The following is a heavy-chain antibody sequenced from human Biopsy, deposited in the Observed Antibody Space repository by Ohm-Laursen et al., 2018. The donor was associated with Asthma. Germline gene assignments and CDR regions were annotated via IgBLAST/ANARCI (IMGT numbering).Heavy chain of an antibody. CDR2: IYYSGET. V-gene: IGHV4-31*01. CDR1: DASITTSPSY. D-gene: IGHD5-18*01. J-gene: IGHJ4*02. CDR3: ARNLPGYTYGPFED. Sequence: SQTLSLTCTVSDASITTSPSYWSWLRLLPGKGLEWIGCIYYSGETFFNPSLKNPLFMSLDSSKNQFSLKMTSVTVADTAVYFCARNLPGYTYGPFEDWGQGTLVTVSS.